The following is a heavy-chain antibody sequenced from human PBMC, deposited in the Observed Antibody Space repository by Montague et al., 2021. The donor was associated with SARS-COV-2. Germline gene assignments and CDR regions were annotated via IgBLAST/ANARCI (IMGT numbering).Heavy chain of an antibody. CDR2: IYYSGST. Sequence: SETLSLTCTVSGGSISSYYWSWIRQPPGKGLEWIGYIYYSGSTNYNPSLKSRVTISVDTSKNQFSLELSSMTAADTAVYYCARGNTWEGYSYGFDYWGQGTLVTVSS. CDR1: GGSISSYY. J-gene: IGHJ4*02. CDR3: ARGNTWEGYSYGFDY. V-gene: IGHV4-59*01. D-gene: IGHD5-18*01.